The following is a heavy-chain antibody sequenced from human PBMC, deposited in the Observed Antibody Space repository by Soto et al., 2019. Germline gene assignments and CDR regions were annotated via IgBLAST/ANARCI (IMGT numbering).Heavy chain of an antibody. CDR2: IYYSGST. J-gene: IGHJ6*03. Sequence: QLQLQESGPGLVKPSETLSLTCTVSGGSISSSSYYWGWIRQPPGKGLEWIGSIYYSGSTYYNPSLKSRVTISVDTSKNQFSLKLSSVTAADTAVYYCARLRGESEYYYYSSYMDVWGKGTTVTVSS. D-gene: IGHD2-21*01. V-gene: IGHV4-39*01. CDR3: ARLRGESEYYYYSSYMDV. CDR1: GGSISSSSYY.